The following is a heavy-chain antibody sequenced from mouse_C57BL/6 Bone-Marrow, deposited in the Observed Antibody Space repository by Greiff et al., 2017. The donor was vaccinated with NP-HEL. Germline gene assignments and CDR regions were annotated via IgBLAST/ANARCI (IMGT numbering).Heavy chain of an antibody. CDR3: ARGGTGFAD. D-gene: IGHD3-3*01. Sequence: VQLQQSGPGLVQPSQSLSITCTVSGFSLTSYGVHWVRPSPGKGLEWLGVIWSGGSTDYNAAFISRLSISKDNSKSQVFFKMNSLQADDTAIYYCARGGTGFADWGQGTLVTVSA. V-gene: IGHV2-2*01. CDR2: IWSGGST. J-gene: IGHJ3*01. CDR1: GFSLTSYG.